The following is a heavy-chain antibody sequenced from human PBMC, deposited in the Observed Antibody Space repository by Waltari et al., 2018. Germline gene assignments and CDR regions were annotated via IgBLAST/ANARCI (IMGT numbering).Heavy chain of an antibody. CDR2: IYSGGSI. CDR1: GFTFSSYA. J-gene: IGHJ4*02. Sequence: EVQLLESGGGLVQPGGSLRLSCAASGFTFSSYAMSWVRQAPGKGLEWVSVIYSGGSIYYADSVKGRFTISRDNSKNTLYLQMNSLRAEDTAVYYCAKGKQWLVYFDYWGQGTLVTVSS. CDR3: AKGKQWLVYFDY. D-gene: IGHD6-19*01. V-gene: IGHV3-23*03.